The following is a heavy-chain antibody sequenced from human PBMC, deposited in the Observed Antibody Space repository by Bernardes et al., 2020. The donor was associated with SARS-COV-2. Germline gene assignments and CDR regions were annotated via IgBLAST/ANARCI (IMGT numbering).Heavy chain of an antibody. CDR3: AGQVVVARFDP. D-gene: IGHD3-22*01. J-gene: IGHJ5*02. V-gene: IGHV1-18*04. Sequence: ASVKVSCKASGYTFTTYGINWVLQAPGQGLEWMGWIRGDNGNTNYAKKFQGRVTMTTDTSTSTAYMELTSLRSDDTALYYCAGQVVVARFDPWGQGTLVTVSS. CDR2: IRGDNGNT. CDR1: GYTFTTYG.